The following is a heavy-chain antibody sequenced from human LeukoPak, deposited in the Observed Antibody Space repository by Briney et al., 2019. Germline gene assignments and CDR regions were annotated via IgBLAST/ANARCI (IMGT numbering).Heavy chain of an antibody. CDR2: ISSSSSYI. D-gene: IGHD3-10*01. Sequence: GGSLRLSCAASGFTFSSYSMNWVRQAPGKGLEWVSSISSSSSYIYYADSVKGRFTISRDNAKNSLYLQMNSLRAEDTAVYYCAKDRAMVRGVIITTDYWGQGTLVTVSS. J-gene: IGHJ4*02. CDR1: GFTFSSYS. CDR3: AKDRAMVRGVIITTDY. V-gene: IGHV3-21*01.